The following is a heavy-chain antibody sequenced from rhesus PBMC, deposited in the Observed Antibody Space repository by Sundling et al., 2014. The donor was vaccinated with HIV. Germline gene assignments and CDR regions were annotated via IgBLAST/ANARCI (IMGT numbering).Heavy chain of an antibody. CDR2: IVPLVGVT. V-gene: IGHV1-198*02. CDR3: ARGEATGSFDY. J-gene: IGHJ4*01. CDR1: GFTFGSYA. D-gene: IGHD1-26*01. Sequence: QVQLVQSGAEVKKPGASVKLSCKASGFTFGSYAFNWVRQAPGQGLEWMGVIVPLVGVTDYVEKFQGRVTITADTSAATVYMELSSLRSEDTAVYYCARGEATGSFDYWGQGVLVTVSS.